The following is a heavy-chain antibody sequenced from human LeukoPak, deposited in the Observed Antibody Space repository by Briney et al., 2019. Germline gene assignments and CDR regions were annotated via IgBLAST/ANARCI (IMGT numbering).Heavy chain of an antibody. CDR2: ISSCSSTI. D-gene: IGHD4-17*01. Sequence: GGSLRLSCAASGFTFSSYSMNWVRQAPGKGLEWVSYISSCSSTIYYADSVKGRFTISRDNAKNSLYLQMNSLRAEDTAVYYCARSTATVTTDYWGQGTLVTVSS. CDR1: GFTFSSYS. J-gene: IGHJ4*02. V-gene: IGHV3-48*01. CDR3: ARSTATVTTDY.